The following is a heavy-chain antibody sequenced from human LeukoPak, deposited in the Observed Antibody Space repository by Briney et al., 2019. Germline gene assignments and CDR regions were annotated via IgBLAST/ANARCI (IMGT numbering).Heavy chain of an antibody. CDR3: ARDNYAGANWFDP. J-gene: IGHJ5*02. CDR2: IIPIFGTA. D-gene: IGHD1-7*01. Sequence: AASVKVSCKASGGTFSSYAISWVRQAPGQGLEWMGGIIPIFGTANYAQKFQGRVTITTDESTSTDYMELSSLRSEDTAVYYCARDNYAGANWFDPWGQGTLVTVSS. CDR1: GGTFSSYA. V-gene: IGHV1-69*05.